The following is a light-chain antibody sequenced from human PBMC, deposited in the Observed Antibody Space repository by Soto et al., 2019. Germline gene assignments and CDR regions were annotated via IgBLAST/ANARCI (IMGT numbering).Light chain of an antibody. Sequence: QSALTQPASMSVSPGQSITISCTGTISDVGGCDYVSWYQQHPGKAPKLMIYDVSNRPSGVSNRFSGSKSGNTASLTISGLQADDEADYYCSSYTTSSTYVFGTGTKVTVL. CDR1: ISDVGGCDY. V-gene: IGLV2-14*01. CDR2: DVS. CDR3: SSYTTSSTYV. J-gene: IGLJ1*01.